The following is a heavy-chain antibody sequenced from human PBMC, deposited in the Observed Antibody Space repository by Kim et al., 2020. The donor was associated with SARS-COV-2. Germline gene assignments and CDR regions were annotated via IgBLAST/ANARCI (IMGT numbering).Heavy chain of an antibody. CDR1: GGSISSSSYY. CDR2: IYYSGST. CDR3: VVVVVTAIHSAHAFDI. Sequence: SETLSLTCTVSGGSISSSSYYWGWIRQPPGKGLEWIGSIYYSGSTYYNPSLKSRVTISVDTSKNQFSLKLSSVTAADTAVYYCVVVVVTAIHSAHAFDIWGQGTMVTVSS. D-gene: IGHD2-21*02. J-gene: IGHJ3*02. V-gene: IGHV4-39*01.